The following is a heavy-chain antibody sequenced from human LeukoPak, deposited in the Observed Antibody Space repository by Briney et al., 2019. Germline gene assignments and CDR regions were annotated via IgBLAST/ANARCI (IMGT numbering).Heavy chain of an antibody. V-gene: IGHV1-2*02. D-gene: IGHD6-6*01. CDR1: GYTFTGYY. J-gene: IGHJ5*02. CDR2: INPNSGGT. Sequence: GASVKVSCKASGYTFTGYYMHWVRQAPGQGLEWMGWINPNSGGTNYAQKFQGRVTMTRDTSISTAYMELSRLRSNDTAVYYCARDTYSSSSSWFDPWGQGTLVTVSS. CDR3: ARDTYSSSSSWFDP.